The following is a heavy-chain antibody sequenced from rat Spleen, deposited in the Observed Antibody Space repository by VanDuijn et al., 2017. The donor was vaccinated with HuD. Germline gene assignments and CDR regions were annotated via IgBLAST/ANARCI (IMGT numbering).Heavy chain of an antibody. CDR1: GFTFSDYN. CDR2: IIYDGSRT. Sequence: EVQLVESGGGLVQPGRSLKLSCAASGFTFSDYNMAWVRQAPKKGLEWVATIIYDGSRTYYRDSVKGRFTISRDNAKSTLYLQMDSLRSEDTATYYCATGDYGYTRLFVYWGPGTLVTVSS. V-gene: IGHV5S10*01. CDR3: ATGDYGYTRLFVY. D-gene: IGHD1-9*01. J-gene: IGHJ3*01.